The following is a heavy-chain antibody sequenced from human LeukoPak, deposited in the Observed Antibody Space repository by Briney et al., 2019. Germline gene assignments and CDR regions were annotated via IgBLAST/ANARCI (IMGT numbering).Heavy chain of an antibody. J-gene: IGHJ4*02. D-gene: IGHD1-26*01. CDR2: ISSNGGST. CDR3: AREAVGAAIDY. Sequence: GGFLRLSCAASGFTFSRHAMHWVRQAPGKGLEYVSAISSNGGSTYYANSVKGGFTISRDNSKNTLYLRMGSLRAEDMAVYYCAREAVGAAIDYWGQGTLVTVSS. CDR1: GFTFSRHA. V-gene: IGHV3-64*01.